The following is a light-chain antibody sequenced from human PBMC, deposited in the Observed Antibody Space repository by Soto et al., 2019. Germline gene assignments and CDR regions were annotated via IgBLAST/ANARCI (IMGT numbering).Light chain of an antibody. CDR3: QQYGSSGT. J-gene: IGKJ1*01. CDR1: LTVSDNY. V-gene: IGKV3-20*01. Sequence: EIVLTHSPGTLSLSPGERATLSCRASLTVSDNYLAWYQQKAGQAPRLVIYDASSRATGIPDRFSGSGSGTDFTLTISRLEPEDFAVYYCQQYGSSGTFGQGTKVDIK. CDR2: DAS.